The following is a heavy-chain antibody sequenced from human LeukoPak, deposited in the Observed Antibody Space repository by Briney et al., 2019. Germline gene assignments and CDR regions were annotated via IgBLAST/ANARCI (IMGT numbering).Heavy chain of an antibody. CDR1: GGSIRSSSYY. Sequence: SETLSLTCTVSGGSIRSSSYYWGWIRQPPGKRLEWIGSIYYSGNTYYNTSLKSRVTMSVDTSKNQFSLRLTSVTAADTAVFYCARHIMPILFIDYWGQGTLVTVSS. CDR3: ARHIMPILFIDY. D-gene: IGHD1-14*01. V-gene: IGHV4-39*01. CDR2: IYYSGNT. J-gene: IGHJ4*02.